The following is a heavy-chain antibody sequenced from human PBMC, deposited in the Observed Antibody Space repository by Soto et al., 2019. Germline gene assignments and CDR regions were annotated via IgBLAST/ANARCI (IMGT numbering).Heavy chain of an antibody. J-gene: IGHJ4*02. V-gene: IGHV4-61*08. CDR2: IYYTGTT. Sequence: SETLSLTCTVSGGSISSGGYYWSWIRQPPGKGLEWIGCIYYTGTTSYNPSLKSRVSISVDTSKNQLSLKLTSVTAADTAVYYCARYESSGLDYWGQGTLVTVSS. CDR3: ARYESSGLDY. CDR1: GGSISSGGYY. D-gene: IGHD6-19*01.